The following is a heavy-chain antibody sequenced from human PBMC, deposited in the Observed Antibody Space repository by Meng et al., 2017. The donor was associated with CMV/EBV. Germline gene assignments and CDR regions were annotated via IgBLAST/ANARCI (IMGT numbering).Heavy chain of an antibody. J-gene: IGHJ4*02. CDR3: ARGPEVDYGDYVGLDY. CDR2: IYTSGST. V-gene: IGHV4-4*07. D-gene: IGHD4-17*01. Sequence: QVELPESGPGLVKPSETPSLTGTVSGGSIRSYYWSWIRQPAGKGLEWIGRIYTSGSTNYNPSLKSRVTMSVDTSKNQFSLKLSSVTAADTAVYYCARGPEVDYGDYVGLDYWGQGTLVTVSS. CDR1: GGSIRSYY.